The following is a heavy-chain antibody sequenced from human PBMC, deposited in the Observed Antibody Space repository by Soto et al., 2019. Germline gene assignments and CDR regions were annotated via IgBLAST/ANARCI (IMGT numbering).Heavy chain of an antibody. CDR2: IRSNAYGGTT. CDR3: TRGRKEMATIITKVPGFSATPDY. CDR1: GGTIRSYC. V-gene: IGHV3-49*03. Sequence: LCLTCTVSGGTIRSYCWTWFRQAPGKGLEWVGFIRSNAYGGTTEYAASVKGRFTISRDDSKSIAYLQMNSLKTEDTGVYYCTRGRKEMATIITKVPGFSATPDYWGQGTLVTVSS. J-gene: IGHJ4*02. D-gene: IGHD5-12*01.